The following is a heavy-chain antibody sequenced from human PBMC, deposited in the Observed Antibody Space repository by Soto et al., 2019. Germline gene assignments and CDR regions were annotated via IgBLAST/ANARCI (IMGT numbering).Heavy chain of an antibody. Sequence: GGSLRLSCTASGFTFGDYAMSWVRQAPGKGLEWVGRTKHKAASYTTDYAASVNGRFTISRDDSKNSLYLQMNSLKTEDTAMYYCVTLQFSRWFYWGLGTLVTVSS. D-gene: IGHD2-15*01. CDR1: GFTFGDYA. V-gene: IGHV3-72*01. J-gene: IGHJ4*02. CDR2: TKHKAASYTT. CDR3: VTLQFSRWFY.